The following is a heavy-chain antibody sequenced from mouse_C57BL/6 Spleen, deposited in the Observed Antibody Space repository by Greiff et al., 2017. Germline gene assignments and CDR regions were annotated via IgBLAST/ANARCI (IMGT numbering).Heavy chain of an antibody. CDR1: GYTFTDYE. V-gene: IGHV1-15*01. Sequence: QVQLKQSGAELVRPGASVTLSCKASGYTFTDYEMHWVKQTPVHGLEWIGAIDPETGGTAYNQKFKGKAILTADKSSSTAYMELRSLTSEDSAVYYCTRNWLAYWGQGTLVTVSA. J-gene: IGHJ3*01. CDR3: TRNWLAY. CDR2: IDPETGGT.